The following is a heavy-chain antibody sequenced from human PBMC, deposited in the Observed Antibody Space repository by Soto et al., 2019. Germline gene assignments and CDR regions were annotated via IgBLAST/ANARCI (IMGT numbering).Heavy chain of an antibody. Sequence: SETLSLTCTVSGGSISSSSYYWGWIRQPPGKGLEWIGSIYYSGSTYYNPSLKSRVTISVDTSKNQFSLKLSSVTAADTAVYYCARHHIPPLVWMDVWGKGTTVTVSS. CDR3: ARHHIPPLVWMDV. J-gene: IGHJ6*04. CDR2: IYYSGST. CDR1: GGSISSSSYY. D-gene: IGHD1-20*01. V-gene: IGHV4-39*01.